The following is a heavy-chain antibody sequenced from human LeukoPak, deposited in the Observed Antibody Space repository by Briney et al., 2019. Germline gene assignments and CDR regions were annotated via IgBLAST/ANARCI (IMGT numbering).Heavy chain of an antibody. Sequence: ASVKVSCKASGYTFTSYDMHWVRQAPGQGLEWMGIINPSGDSTSYAQKFQGRVTMTRDTSTSTVYMELSSLRSEDTAVYYCASLLYCGADCYSGRYFFDYWRQGTLVTVS. D-gene: IGHD2-21*02. J-gene: IGHJ4*02. V-gene: IGHV1-46*01. CDR3: ASLLYCGADCYSGRYFFDY. CDR1: GYTFTSYD. CDR2: INPSGDST.